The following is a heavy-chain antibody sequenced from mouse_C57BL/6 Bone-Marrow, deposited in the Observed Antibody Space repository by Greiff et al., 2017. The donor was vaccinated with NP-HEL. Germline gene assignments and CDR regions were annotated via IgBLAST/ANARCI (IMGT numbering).Heavy chain of an antibody. Sequence: VKLQESGAELVRPGASVKVSCKASGYAFTNYLIEWVQQRPGQGLEWIGVINPGSGGTNYNEKFKGKATLTADKSSSTAYMQLSSLTSEDSAVYFSARLDSSVLYYAMDYWGRGTSVTVTS. J-gene: IGHJ4*01. D-gene: IGHD3-2*01. V-gene: IGHV1-54*01. CDR2: INPGSGGT. CDR3: ARLDSSVLYYAMDY. CDR1: GYAFTNYL.